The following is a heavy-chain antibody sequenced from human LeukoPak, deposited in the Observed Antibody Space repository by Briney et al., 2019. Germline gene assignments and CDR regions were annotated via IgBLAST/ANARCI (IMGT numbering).Heavy chain of an antibody. Sequence: ASVKVSCKASGYTFTGYYMHWVRQAPGQGLEWMGWINPNSGGTNYAQKFQGRVTMTRDTSISTAYMELRRLRSDDTAVYYCAREWQQLVLGIAVAGPFDYWGQGTLVTVSS. V-gene: IGHV1-2*02. CDR1: GYTFTGYY. CDR3: AREWQQLVLGIAVAGPFDY. J-gene: IGHJ4*02. D-gene: IGHD6-19*01. CDR2: INPNSGGT.